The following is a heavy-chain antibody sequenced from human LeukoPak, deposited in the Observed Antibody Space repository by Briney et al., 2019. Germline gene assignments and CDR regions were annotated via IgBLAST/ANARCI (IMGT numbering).Heavy chain of an antibody. CDR1: GITFSSYS. J-gene: IGHJ2*01. V-gene: IGHV3-21*01. CDR3: AGSDTAGYSPREWDNWYFDL. D-gene: IGHD3-9*01. CDR2: ISSGSSYR. Sequence: PGGSLRLSCAASGITFSSYSMNWVRQAPGKGLEWVSSISSGSSYRYYADSVKGRFTISRDNAKNSLYLQMNSLRAEDTAVYYCAGSDTAGYSPREWDNWYFDLWGRGTLVTVSP.